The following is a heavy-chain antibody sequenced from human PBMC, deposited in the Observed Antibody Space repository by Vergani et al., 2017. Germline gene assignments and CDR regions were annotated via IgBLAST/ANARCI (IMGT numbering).Heavy chain of an antibody. V-gene: IGHV3-66*02. CDR2: IYSGGST. D-gene: IGHD2-15*01. CDR1: GFTVSSNY. Sequence: LVESGGGLVQPGGSLRLSCAASGFTVSSNYMSWVRQAPGKGLEWVSVIYSGGSTYYADSVKGRFTISRDNSKNTLYLQMNILRVEDTGVYYCTRSECSGTTCYGHYFDLWGHGILVTVSS. J-gene: IGHJ4*01. CDR3: TRSECSGTTCYGHYFDL.